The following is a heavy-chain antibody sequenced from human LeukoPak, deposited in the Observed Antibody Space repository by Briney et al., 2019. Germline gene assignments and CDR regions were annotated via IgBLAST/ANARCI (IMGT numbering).Heavy chain of an antibody. D-gene: IGHD3-22*01. V-gene: IGHV3-15*01. CDR3: TTFLIGYDSSGYLDY. CDR2: IKSKTDGGTT. J-gene: IGHJ4*02. CDR1: GFTFSNAW. Sequence: PGGSLRLSCAASGFTFSNAWMSWVRQAPGKGLEWVGRIKSKTDGGTTDYAAPVKGRFTISRDDSKNTLYLQMNSLKTEDTAVYYCTTFLIGYDSSGYLDYWGQGALVTVSS.